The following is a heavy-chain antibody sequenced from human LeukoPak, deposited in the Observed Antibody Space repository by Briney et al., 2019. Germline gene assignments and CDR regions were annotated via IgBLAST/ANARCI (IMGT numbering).Heavy chain of an antibody. V-gene: IGHV1-2*02. J-gene: IGHJ4*02. D-gene: IGHD6-6*01. CDR2: INPNSGGT. CDR3: AREGASIAARGEMG. CDR1: GYTFTGYY. Sequence: ASVKVSCKASGYTFTGYYMHWVRQAPGQGLEWMGWINPNSGGTNYAQKFQSRVTMTRDTSISTAYMELSRLRSDDTAVYYCAREGASIAARGEMGWGQGTLVTVSS.